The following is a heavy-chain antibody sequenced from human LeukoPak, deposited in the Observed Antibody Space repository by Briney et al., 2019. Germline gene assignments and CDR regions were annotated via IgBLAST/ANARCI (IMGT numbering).Heavy chain of an antibody. Sequence: PSETLSLTCTVSGGSISSSSYYWGWIRQPPGKGLEWIGSIYYSGSTYYNPSLKSRVTISVDTSKNQFSLELISVTAADTAVYYCASVRRGFGESSKYYAYYYMGVWGKGTTVTISS. CDR2: IYYSGST. D-gene: IGHD3-10*01. J-gene: IGHJ6*03. V-gene: IGHV4-39*01. CDR3: ASVRRGFGESSKYYAYYYMGV. CDR1: GGSISSSSYY.